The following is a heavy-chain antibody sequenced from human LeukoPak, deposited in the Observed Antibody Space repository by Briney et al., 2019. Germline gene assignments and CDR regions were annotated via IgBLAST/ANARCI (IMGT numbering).Heavy chain of an antibody. V-gene: IGHV3-74*01. J-gene: IGHJ6*02. CDR1: AFTFNTYW. CDR2: INGDESST. D-gene: IGHD2-15*01. CDR3: ARALAATYYYYGMDV. Sequence: PGGSLRLSCAASAFTFNTYWMHWVRQVPGRGLEWVSRINGDESSTNYADSVKGRFTISRDNAKNSLYLQMNSLRAEDTAVYYCARALAATYYYYGMDVWGQGTTVTVSS.